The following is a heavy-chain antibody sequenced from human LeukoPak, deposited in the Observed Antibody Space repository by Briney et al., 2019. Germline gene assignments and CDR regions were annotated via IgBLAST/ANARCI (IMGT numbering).Heavy chain of an antibody. CDR3: ARDLTVTAPFDY. D-gene: IGHD4-11*01. Sequence: KSSETLSLTCAVYGGSFSGYYWSWIRQPPGKGLEWIGEINHSGSTNYNPSLKSRVTISVDTSKNQFSLKLSSVIAADTAVYYCARDLTVTAPFDYWGQGTLVTVSS. J-gene: IGHJ4*02. CDR2: INHSGST. CDR1: GGSFSGYY. V-gene: IGHV4-34*01.